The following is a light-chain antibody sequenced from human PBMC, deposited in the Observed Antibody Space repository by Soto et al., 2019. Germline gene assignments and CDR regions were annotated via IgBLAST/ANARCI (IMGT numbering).Light chain of an antibody. CDR3: QTWATGIVV. CDR1: SGHSSYA. Sequence: VLTQSPSASASLGASVKLTCTLSSGHSSYAIAWHQQQPEKGPRYLMKLNSDGSHSKGDGIPDRFSGSSSGAERYLTISSLQSADEADYYCQTWATGIVVFGGGTKVTVL. J-gene: IGLJ2*01. V-gene: IGLV4-69*01. CDR2: LNSDGSH.